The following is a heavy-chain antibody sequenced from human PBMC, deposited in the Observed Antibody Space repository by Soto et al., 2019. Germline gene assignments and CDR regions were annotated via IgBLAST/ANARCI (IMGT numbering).Heavy chain of an antibody. CDR3: ARGVVVVAASQLGWFDP. V-gene: IGHV1-69*01. J-gene: IGHJ5*02. Sequence: QVQLVQSGAEVRKPGSSVKVSCKASGGTFSSYSINWVRQAPGQGLEWMGGIIPMFDTTKYAQRFQGRLTVSADESTNTAYMELSSLRSEDTAVYYCARGVVVVAASQLGWFDPWGQGTLVTVSS. CDR2: IIPMFDTT. CDR1: GGTFSSYS. D-gene: IGHD2-15*01.